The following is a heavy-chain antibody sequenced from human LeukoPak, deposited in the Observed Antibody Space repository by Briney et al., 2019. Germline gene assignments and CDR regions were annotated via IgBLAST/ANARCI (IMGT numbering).Heavy chain of an antibody. CDR3: ARGAGSGYFGIFDY. CDR1: GFTFSDYY. V-gene: IGHV3-53*01. CDR2: IYSGGST. D-gene: IGHD3-22*01. Sequence: GGSLRLSCAASGFTFSDYYMSWVRQAPGKGLEWVSVIYSGGSTYYADSVKGRFTISRDNSKNTLYLQMNSLRAEDTAVYYCARGAGSGYFGIFDYWGQGTLVTVSS. J-gene: IGHJ4*02.